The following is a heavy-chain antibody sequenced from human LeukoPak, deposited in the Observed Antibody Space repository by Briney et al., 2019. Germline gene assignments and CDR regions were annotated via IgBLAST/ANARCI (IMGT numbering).Heavy chain of an antibody. Sequence: PGGSLRLSCAASGFIFNNYAMSWVRQAPGKGLEWVSAISRSGGSTYHADSVKGRFTISRDNSKNTLYLQMNSLRAEDTAVYYCAREYYDFWSGYSHYYYGMDVWGQGTTVTVSS. V-gene: IGHV3-23*01. CDR2: ISRSGGST. D-gene: IGHD3-3*01. J-gene: IGHJ6*02. CDR1: GFIFNNYA. CDR3: AREYYDFWSGYSHYYYGMDV.